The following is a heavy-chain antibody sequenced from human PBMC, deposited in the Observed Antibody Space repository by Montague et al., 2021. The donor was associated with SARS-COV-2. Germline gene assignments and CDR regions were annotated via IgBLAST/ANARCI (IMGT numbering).Heavy chain of an antibody. V-gene: IGHV1-18*01. CDR1: GYRFTSFG. D-gene: IGHD3-3*01. Sequence: SVKVSCKASGYRFTSFGLAWVRQAPGQGPEWMGWISTYNGLTRYAQKFQGKVTMTRDTSTSTGYMELKFLVPDDAAMYYCVRAAEHDFWSDYYLNWFDPWGQGTLVTVSS. CDR3: VRAAEHDFWSDYYLNWFDP. J-gene: IGHJ5*02. CDR2: ISTYNGLT.